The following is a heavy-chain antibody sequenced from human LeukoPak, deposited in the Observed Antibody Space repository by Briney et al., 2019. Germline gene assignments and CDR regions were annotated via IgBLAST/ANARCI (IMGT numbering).Heavy chain of an antibody. J-gene: IGHJ2*01. V-gene: IGHV5-51*01. CDR3: AAQRVVPAARGWYFDL. CDR2: IYPGDSDT. D-gene: IGHD2-2*01. Sequence: GESLKISCKGSGYSFTSYWIGWLRQMPGKGLEWMGIIYPGDSDTRYSPSFQGQVTISADKSISTAYLQWSSLKASDTAMYYCAAQRVVPAARGWYFDLWGRGTLVTVSS. CDR1: GYSFTSYW.